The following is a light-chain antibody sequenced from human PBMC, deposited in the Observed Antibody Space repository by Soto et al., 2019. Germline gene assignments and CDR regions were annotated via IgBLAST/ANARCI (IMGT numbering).Light chain of an antibody. V-gene: IGKV1-39*01. J-gene: IGKJ2*01. CDR3: QQSYSNLYT. Sequence: DIQMTQSPSSLSASVGDRVTITCRASQNIVKYLNWYQQTPGQAPKLLIYGASRLESGVPSRFSGLVSGTFFTLTISSLQPEDFAIYYCQQSYSNLYTFGQGTRLEI. CDR1: QNIVKY. CDR2: GAS.